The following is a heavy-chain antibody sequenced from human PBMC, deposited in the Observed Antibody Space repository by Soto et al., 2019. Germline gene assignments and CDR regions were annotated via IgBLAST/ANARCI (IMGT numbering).Heavy chain of an antibody. J-gene: IGHJ5*02. CDR2: ISGSGGST. CDR3: ANMVVGKDLLWCGESPRWFDP. D-gene: IGHD3-10*01. Sequence: GGSLRLSCAASGFTFSIYAMSWVRQAPGKGLEWVSAISGSGGSTYYADSVKGRFTISRDNSKNTLYLQMNSLRAEDTAVYYCANMVVGKDLLWCGESPRWFDPWGQRTLVTVST. CDR1: GFTFSIYA. V-gene: IGHV3-23*01.